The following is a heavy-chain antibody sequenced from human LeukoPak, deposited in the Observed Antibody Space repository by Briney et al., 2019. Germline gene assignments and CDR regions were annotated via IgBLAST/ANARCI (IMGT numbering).Heavy chain of an antibody. J-gene: IGHJ4*02. V-gene: IGHV3-23*01. D-gene: IGHD3-3*01. CDR2: IRGRGGSA. Sequence: PGRSLRLSCVASGFTLISYSISWVRQAPGEGLGWVSAIRGRGGSAYYADSVKGRFAISSDNSKNPLYLELNSLRAEDPAVYYCAKDPFGVVTTSDYWGQGTLVTVSS. CDR3: AKDPFGVVTTSDY. CDR1: GFTLISYS.